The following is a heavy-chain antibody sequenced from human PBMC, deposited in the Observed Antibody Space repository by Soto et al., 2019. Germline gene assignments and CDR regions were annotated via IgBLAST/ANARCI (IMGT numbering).Heavy chain of an antibody. CDR2: ISGSSEFI. Sequence: EVQLLESGGGLAQPGGSLRLSCAASGFTFSSYAMNWVRQAPGKGLEWVSSISGSSEFIYYADSVKGRFTISRDNSKNTLYLQMNSLRAEDTAVYYCAKTWGLLQHYALDIWGQGTMVTVSS. D-gene: IGHD3-10*01. J-gene: IGHJ3*02. CDR1: GFTFSSYA. CDR3: AKTWGLLQHYALDI. V-gene: IGHV3-23*01.